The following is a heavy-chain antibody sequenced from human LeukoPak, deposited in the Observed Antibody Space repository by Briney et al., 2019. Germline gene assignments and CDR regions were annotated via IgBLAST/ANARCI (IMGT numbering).Heavy chain of an antibody. CDR1: GFTVSSIH. D-gene: IGHD2-15*01. J-gene: IGHJ4*02. CDR2: TYTGGNT. V-gene: IGHV3-53*01. CDR3: ARAYCSGGSCYFDY. Sequence: GGSLRLSCAASGFTVSSIHMVWVRQAPGKGLEWVSVTYTGGNTYYADSVKGRFSISRDNSKNTLYLQMNSLRAEDTAVYYCARAYCSGGSCYFDYWGQGALVTVSS.